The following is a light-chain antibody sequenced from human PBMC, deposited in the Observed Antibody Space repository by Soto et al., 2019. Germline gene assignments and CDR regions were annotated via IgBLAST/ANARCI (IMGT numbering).Light chain of an antibody. CDR3: EQYGSSPRP. J-gene: IGKJ2*01. Sequence: EIVLTQSPATLYLSPGERATLSCGASQSFSSSYLAWYQQKPGLVHRLLIYDASSRATGIPDRISGSGSGTDFTLAISRQESEDFAVYYCEQYGSSPRPFGQGTQLEIK. V-gene: IGKV3D-20*01. CDR2: DAS. CDR1: QSFSSSY.